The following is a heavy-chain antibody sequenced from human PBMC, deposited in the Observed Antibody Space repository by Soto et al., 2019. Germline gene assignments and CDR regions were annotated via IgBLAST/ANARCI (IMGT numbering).Heavy chain of an antibody. J-gene: IGHJ4*02. CDR2: ISWNSGSI. CDR1: GFTFDDYA. D-gene: IGHD4-17*01. Sequence: EVRLVESGGGLVQPGRSLRLSCAASGFTFDDYAMHWVRQAPGKGLEWVSGISWNSGSIGYADSVKGRFTISRDNAKNSLYLQMNSLRAEDTALYYCAKGRDYGDHSNFDYWGQGTLVTVSS. V-gene: IGHV3-9*01. CDR3: AKGRDYGDHSNFDY.